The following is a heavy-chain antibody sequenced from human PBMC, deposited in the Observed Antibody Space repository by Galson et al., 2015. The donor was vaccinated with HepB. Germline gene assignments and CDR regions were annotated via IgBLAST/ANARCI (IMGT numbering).Heavy chain of an antibody. V-gene: IGHV3-23*01. J-gene: IGHJ3*01. D-gene: IGHD4/OR15-4a*01. CDR1: GFPFRGYG. CDR3: AKDDMESPYGGYALDV. CDR2: ISGSGGST. Sequence: SLRLSCAASGFPFRGYGMTWVRQAPGKGLEWVSGISGSGGSTYYADSVEGRVTIARDNSKNTLYLQMNRLRVEDTAVYYCAKDDMESPYGGYALDVWGQGTMVTVSS.